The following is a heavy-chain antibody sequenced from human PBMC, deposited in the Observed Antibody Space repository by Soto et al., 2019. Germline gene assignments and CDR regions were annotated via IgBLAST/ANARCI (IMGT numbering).Heavy chain of an antibody. CDR2: IYYSGST. J-gene: IGHJ4*02. CDR3: ARHYPQGNILDYVIDY. Sequence: PSETLSLTCTVSGGSISSSSYYWGWIRQPPGKGLEWIGSIYYSGSTYYKPSLKSRVTISVDTSKNQFSLKLSSVTAADTVVYYCARHYPQGNILDYVIDYWGQGTLVTVSA. V-gene: IGHV4-39*01. D-gene: IGHD4-17*01. CDR1: GGSISSSSYY.